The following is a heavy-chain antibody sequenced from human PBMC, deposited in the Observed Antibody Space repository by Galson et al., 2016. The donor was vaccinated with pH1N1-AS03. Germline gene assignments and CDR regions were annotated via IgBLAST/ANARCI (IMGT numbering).Heavy chain of an antibody. V-gene: IGHV1-18*01. D-gene: IGHD2-15*01. J-gene: IGHJ6*02. Sequence: SVKVSCKASGYTFTSYGIGWVRQAPGQGLEWMGWISPYNGRTEYAQKLQGRVTMTTDTSTSTAYMELRSLISDDTAMYYCARAFGSGGSCYDYFYYAVDVWGQGTTVTVSS. CDR2: ISPYNGRT. CDR1: GYTFTSYG. CDR3: ARAFGSGGSCYDYFYYAVDV.